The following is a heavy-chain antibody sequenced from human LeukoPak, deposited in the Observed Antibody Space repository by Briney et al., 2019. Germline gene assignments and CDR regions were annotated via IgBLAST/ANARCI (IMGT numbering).Heavy chain of an antibody. CDR2: ISGSGGGT. V-gene: IGHV3-23*01. Sequence: GGSLRLSCEASGVTFGSYVMSWVRQAPGKRPEWVSGISGSGGGTYYADSVKGRFAISRDNSKNTLDLQMNSLRAEDTAVYYCVQEGPRGLAFDIWGQGTKVTVSS. J-gene: IGHJ3*02. CDR1: GVTFGSYV. CDR3: VQEGPRGLAFDI.